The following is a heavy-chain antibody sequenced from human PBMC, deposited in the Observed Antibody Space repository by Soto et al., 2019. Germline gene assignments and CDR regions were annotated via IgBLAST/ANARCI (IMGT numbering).Heavy chain of an antibody. Sequence: ASVKVSCKASGYTFTSYGISWVRQAPGQGLEWMGWISAYNGNTNYAQKLQGRVTMTTDTSTSTAYMELRSLRSEDTAVYYCASPSGSYSAFDIWGQGTMVTVSS. V-gene: IGHV1-18*01. CDR1: GYTFTSYG. CDR2: ISAYNGNT. CDR3: ASPSGSYSAFDI. D-gene: IGHD1-26*01. J-gene: IGHJ3*02.